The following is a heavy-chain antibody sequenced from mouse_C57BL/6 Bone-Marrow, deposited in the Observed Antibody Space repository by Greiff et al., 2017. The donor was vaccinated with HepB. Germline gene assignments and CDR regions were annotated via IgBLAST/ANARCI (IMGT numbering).Heavy chain of an antibody. CDR1: GYTFTDYN. Sequence: EVQLQQSGPELVKPGASVKIPCKASGYTFTDYNMDWVKQSPGKSLEWIGDINPNNGGTIYNQKFKGKATLTVDKSSSTAYMELRSLTSEDTAVYYCARPTVVPHWYFDVWGTGTTVTVSS. CDR2: INPNNGGT. V-gene: IGHV1-18*01. J-gene: IGHJ1*03. CDR3: ARPTVVPHWYFDV. D-gene: IGHD1-1*01.